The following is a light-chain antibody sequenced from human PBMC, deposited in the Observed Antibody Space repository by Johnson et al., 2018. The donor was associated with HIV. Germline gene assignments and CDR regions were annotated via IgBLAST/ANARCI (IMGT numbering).Light chain of an antibody. Sequence: QSALTQPPSVSAAPGQKVTISCSGSSSNIGNNYVSWYQQLPGTAPKLLIYENNKRPSGIPDRFSGSKSGTSATLGITGLQTGDEADYYCGTWDSSLSAGYGFGTGTKVTVL. CDR3: GTWDSSLSAGYG. V-gene: IGLV1-51*02. J-gene: IGLJ1*01. CDR2: ENN. CDR1: SSNIGNNY.